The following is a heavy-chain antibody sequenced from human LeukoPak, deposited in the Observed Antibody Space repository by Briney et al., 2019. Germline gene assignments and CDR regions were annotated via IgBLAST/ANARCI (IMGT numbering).Heavy chain of an antibody. CDR3: ARRGSSGWYSRIYFDY. Sequence: SETLSLTCAVFGGSFGGYYWTWIRQSPGTGLEWIGEIVYSGSTNYNPSLKSRVSISADTSKVQFSLTPSSVTAADTAVYYCARRGSSGWYSRIYFDYWGQGTLVTVSS. CDR2: IVYSGST. V-gene: IGHV4-34*12. J-gene: IGHJ4*02. D-gene: IGHD6-19*01. CDR1: GGSFGGYY.